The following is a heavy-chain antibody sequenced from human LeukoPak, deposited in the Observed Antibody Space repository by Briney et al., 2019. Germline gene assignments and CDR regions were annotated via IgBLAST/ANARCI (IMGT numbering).Heavy chain of an antibody. CDR2: ISSSSGST. CDR3: ATTFAFDI. V-gene: IGHV3-23*01. Sequence: PGGSLRLSCAASGFTFSNYAMSWVRQAPGKGLEWVSSISSSSGSTNYADSVKGRFTIFRDNSKNTVYLQMNSLRAEDTAVYYCATTFAFDIWGQGTMVTVSS. J-gene: IGHJ3*02. D-gene: IGHD3-16*01. CDR1: GFTFSNYA.